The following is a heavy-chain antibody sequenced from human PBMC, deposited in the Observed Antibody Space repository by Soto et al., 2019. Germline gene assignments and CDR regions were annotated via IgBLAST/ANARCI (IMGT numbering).Heavy chain of an antibody. J-gene: IGHJ4*02. V-gene: IGHV3-23*01. D-gene: IGHD6-13*01. Sequence: GGSLRLSCAASGCTFSNYVMTWVRQPPGKGLEWVSAMDMNSSGGDTYYADSVKGRFTISRDDSRNTLYLQMNSLRTEDTAVYYCARRGPGTYFDYWGQGTLVTVSS. CDR1: GCTFSNYV. CDR3: ARRGPGTYFDY. CDR2: MDMNSSGGDT.